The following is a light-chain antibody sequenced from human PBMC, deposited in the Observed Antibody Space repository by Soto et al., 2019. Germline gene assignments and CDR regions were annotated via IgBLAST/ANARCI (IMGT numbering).Light chain of an antibody. CDR2: GAS. CDR3: QKYNSAMWT. J-gene: IGKJ1*01. Sequence: DIQMTQSPPSLSACVGDRVTISCRASLGIANYVLWYQQRPGKVPKLLIYGASSLLSGVPSRFSGSGSGTDFTLTISSLQPEDVGTYYCQKYNSAMWTFGQGTKVEI. CDR1: LGIANY. V-gene: IGKV1-27*01.